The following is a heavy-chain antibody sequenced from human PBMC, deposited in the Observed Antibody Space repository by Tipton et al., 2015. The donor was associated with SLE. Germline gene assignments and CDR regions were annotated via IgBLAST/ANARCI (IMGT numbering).Heavy chain of an antibody. CDR2: IHYGGTSSGRT. CDR3: ARGVAERLGLDF. V-gene: IGHV4-59*01. CDR1: GGSIGPYY. Sequence: TLSLTCTVSGGSIGPYYCNWIRQPPGKPLEWIGYIHYGGTSSGRTNYSPSLGSRVTMSVDPSKMQVSLKLSSMTAADTALYFCARGVAERLGLDFWGQGSPVTVSS. D-gene: IGHD6-19*01. J-gene: IGHJ4*02.